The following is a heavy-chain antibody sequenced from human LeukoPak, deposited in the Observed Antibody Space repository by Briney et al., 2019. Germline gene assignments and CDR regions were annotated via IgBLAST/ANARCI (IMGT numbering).Heavy chain of an antibody. Sequence: SETLSLTCTVSGDSISSSYWSWIRQSPGKGLEWIGYIYYSGRTNYNPSLKSRVTISVDTSKNQLSLKLSSVTAADTAVYYCARTTEGGYSYGYFYYYYMDVWGKGTTVTISS. CDR3: ARTTEGGYSYGYFYYYYMDV. CDR1: GDSISSSY. D-gene: IGHD5-18*01. V-gene: IGHV4-59*01. J-gene: IGHJ6*03. CDR2: IYYSGRT.